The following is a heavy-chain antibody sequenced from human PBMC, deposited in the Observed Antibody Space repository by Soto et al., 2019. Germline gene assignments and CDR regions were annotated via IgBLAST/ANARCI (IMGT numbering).Heavy chain of an antibody. CDR3: AKFGVYYGSGSYYENSILRTDY. CDR2: ISGSGGST. V-gene: IGHV3-23*01. J-gene: IGHJ4*02. D-gene: IGHD3-10*01. Sequence: GGSLRLSCAASGFTFSSYAMSWVRQAPGKGLEWVSAISGSGGSTYYADSVKGRFTISRDNSKNTLYLQMNSLRAEDTAVYYCAKFGVYYGSGSYYENSILRTDYWGQGTLVTVSS. CDR1: GFTFSSYA.